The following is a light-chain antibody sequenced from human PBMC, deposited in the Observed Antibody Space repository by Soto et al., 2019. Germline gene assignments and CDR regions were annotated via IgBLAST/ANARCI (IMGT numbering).Light chain of an antibody. CDR3: QQFSNYPST. CDR1: QGISSA. J-gene: IGKJ3*01. Sequence: AIQLTQSPSSLSASVGDRDTITCRASQGISSALAWYQQKPGKAPKLLIYDASSLESGVPSRFSGSGSGTDFTRTISSLQPEDFATYCCQQFSNYPSTYGHETKEDIK. CDR2: DAS. V-gene: IGKV1D-13*01.